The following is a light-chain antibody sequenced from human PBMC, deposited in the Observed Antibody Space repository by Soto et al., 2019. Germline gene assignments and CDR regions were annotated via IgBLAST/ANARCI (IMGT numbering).Light chain of an antibody. CDR3: QQYNNWPPYT. CDR2: GAS. V-gene: IGKV3-15*01. CDR1: QSVGSG. Sequence: EIVMTQSPATLSVSPGERATLSCRASQSVGSGLSWYQQKPDQAPRLLIYGASTRATGIPARFSGSGSGTEFTLTISSLQSEDYAVYYCQQYNNWPPYTFGKGTKVDIX. J-gene: IGKJ2*01.